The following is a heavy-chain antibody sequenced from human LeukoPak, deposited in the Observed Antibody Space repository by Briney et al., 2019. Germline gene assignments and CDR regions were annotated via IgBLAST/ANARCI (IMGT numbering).Heavy chain of an antibody. V-gene: IGHV4-39*01. CDR2: IYYSGST. D-gene: IGHD3-22*01. CDR1: GGSISSSSYY. J-gene: IGHJ3*02. Sequence: SETLSVTCTVSGGSISSSSYYWGWIRQPPGKGLEWIGSIYYSGSTYYNPSLKSRVTISVDTSKNQFSLKLSSVTAADTAVYYCARIYDSSAYGAFDIWGQGTMVTVSS. CDR3: ARIYDSSAYGAFDI.